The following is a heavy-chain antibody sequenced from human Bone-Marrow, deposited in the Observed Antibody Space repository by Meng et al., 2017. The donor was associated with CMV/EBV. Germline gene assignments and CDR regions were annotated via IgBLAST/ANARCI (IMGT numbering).Heavy chain of an antibody. D-gene: IGHD2-2*01. CDR2: TYYRSKWYN. CDR3: ARDLPLFTDIVVVPAANDAFDI. V-gene: IGHV6-1*01. CDR1: GVSVSSNSAA. J-gene: IGHJ3*02. Sequence: SQTLSLTCAISGVSVSSNSAAWNWIRQSPSRGLEWLGRTYYRSKWYNDYAVSVKSRITINPDTSKNQFSLQLNSVTPEDTAVYYCARDLPLFTDIVVVPAANDAFDIWGQGTMVTVSS.